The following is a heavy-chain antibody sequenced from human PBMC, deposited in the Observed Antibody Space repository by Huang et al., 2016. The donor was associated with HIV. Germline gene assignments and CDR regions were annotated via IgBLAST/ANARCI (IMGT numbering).Heavy chain of an antibody. D-gene: IGHD2-8*02. Sequence: EVQLVESGGGLIQPGGSLRFSCAASGFTVSTNYMTWVRQAPGKGLGWVSLMYSGCTTYYADSVKGRFTIARDDSENTLYLHMTSLRAGDTAVYYCAKEGDTGAALGYWGQGTLVTVS. CDR3: AKEGDTGAALGY. CDR2: MYSGCTT. CDR1: GFTVSTNY. V-gene: IGHV3-53*01. J-gene: IGHJ4*02.